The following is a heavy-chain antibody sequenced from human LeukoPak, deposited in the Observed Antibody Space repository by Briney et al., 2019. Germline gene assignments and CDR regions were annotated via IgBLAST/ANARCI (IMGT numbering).Heavy chain of an antibody. J-gene: IGHJ4*02. D-gene: IGHD3-22*01. Sequence: GGSLRLSCTASGFTFSSYAMSWVRQAPGKGLEWVSAISGSGGSTYYADSVKGRFTISRDNSKNTLYLQMNSLRAEDTAVYYCAKDQVYYYDSSGYPDYWGQGTLVTVSS. CDR3: AKDQVYYYDSSGYPDY. V-gene: IGHV3-23*01. CDR2: ISGSGGST. CDR1: GFTFSSYA.